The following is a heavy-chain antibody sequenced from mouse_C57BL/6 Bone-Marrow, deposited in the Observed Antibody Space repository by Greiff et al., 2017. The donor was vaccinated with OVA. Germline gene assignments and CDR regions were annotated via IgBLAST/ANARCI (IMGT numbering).Heavy chain of an antibody. CDR3: ARGGTVGFAY. V-gene: IGHV1-81*01. D-gene: IGHD1-1*01. Sequence: VQLQESGAELARPGASVKLSCKASGYTFTSYGIRWVKQRPGQGLEWIGEIYPRSGNTYYNEKFKGKATLTADKSSSTAYMELSSLTAEDTAVYFCARGGTVGFAYWGKGTLVTVSA. CDR1: GYTFTSYG. CDR2: IYPRSGNT. J-gene: IGHJ3*01.